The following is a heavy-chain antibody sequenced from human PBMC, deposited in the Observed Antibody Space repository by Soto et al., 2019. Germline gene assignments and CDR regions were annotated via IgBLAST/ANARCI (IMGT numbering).Heavy chain of an antibody. CDR1: GFIFISYG. CDR3: AKDKISSGWSPFGPFDS. J-gene: IGHJ4*02. Sequence: GGSLRLSCAASGFIFISYGIHWVLQAPCKGLEWVGVIAYDGSQKYYADSVKGRFTISRDNSKNTLYLQMNSLRTEDTAVYYCAKDKISSGWSPFGPFDSWGQGTLVTVSS. V-gene: IGHV3-30*18. CDR2: IAYDGSQK. D-gene: IGHD6-19*01.